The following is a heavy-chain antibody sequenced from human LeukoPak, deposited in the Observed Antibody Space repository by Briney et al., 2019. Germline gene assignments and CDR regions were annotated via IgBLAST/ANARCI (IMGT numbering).Heavy chain of an antibody. CDR1: GFTFTNYW. CDR2: IKQDGSEK. D-gene: IGHD1-7*01. CDR3: ARDMKLELPASSGYFYGMDV. J-gene: IGHJ6*02. V-gene: IGHV3-7*01. Sequence: PGGSLLLSCTASGFTFTNYWMTWVRQAPGKGLEWVANIKQDGSEKYYVDSVKGRFTISRDNAKNSMSLQMNSLRADDTALYYCARDMKLELPASSGYFYGMDVWGRGTTVTVSS.